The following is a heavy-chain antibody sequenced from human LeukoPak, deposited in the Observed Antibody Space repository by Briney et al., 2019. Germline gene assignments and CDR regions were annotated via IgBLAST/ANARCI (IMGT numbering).Heavy chain of an antibody. J-gene: IGHJ4*02. Sequence: PSETLSLTFAVHGGSYSGYHRNWIRQSPGKGLEWIGEINDRGHTNYNPSLESRITISVDTSKKQFSLNLSSVTAADTAVYYCARDPTTVVTTPYCFDFWGQGTLVTVSS. CDR1: GGSYSGYH. CDR3: ARDPTTVVTTPYCFDF. V-gene: IGHV4-34*01. CDR2: INDRGHT. D-gene: IGHD4-23*01.